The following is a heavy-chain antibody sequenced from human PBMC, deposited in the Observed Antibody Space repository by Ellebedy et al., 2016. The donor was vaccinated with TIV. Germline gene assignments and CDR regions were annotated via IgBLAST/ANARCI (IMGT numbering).Heavy chain of an antibody. D-gene: IGHD1-1*01. V-gene: IGHV5-51*01. Sequence: PGGSLRLSCKGSGYSFTTYWIGWVRQMPGIGLQWMGIIYPGDSETITRYSTSFQGHVTISVDNSINTAYLQWSSLKASDTAMYYCARQGERPFDFWGQGTLVTVSS. CDR2: IYPGDSETIT. CDR3: ARQGERPFDF. CDR1: GYSFTTYW. J-gene: IGHJ4*02.